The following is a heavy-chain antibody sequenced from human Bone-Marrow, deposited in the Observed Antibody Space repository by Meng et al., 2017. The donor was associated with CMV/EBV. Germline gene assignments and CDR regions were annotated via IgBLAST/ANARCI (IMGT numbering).Heavy chain of an antibody. V-gene: IGHV3-11*01. J-gene: IGHJ4*02. CDR1: GFSFIAYY. D-gene: IGHD6-6*01. CDR2: ISGNGDTR. Sequence: SGFSFIAYYLSWIRQAPGKGLEWISYISGNGDTRYYTDSVKGRFTISRDNAKNSLYLQVSSLRAEDTAVYYCARVDAGLRAEYNFDYWGQGTLVTVSS. CDR3: ARVDAGLRAEYNFDY.